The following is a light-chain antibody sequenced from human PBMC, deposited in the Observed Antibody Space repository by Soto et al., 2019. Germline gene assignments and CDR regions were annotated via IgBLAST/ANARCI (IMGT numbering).Light chain of an antibody. CDR2: DVS. CDR1: SSDVGGYNY. V-gene: IGLV2-14*01. CDR3: SSYTSSSTLV. Sequence: QSALTQPASVSGSPGQSITISRTGTSSDVGGYNYVSWYQQHPGKAPKLMIYDVSNRPSGVSNRFSGSKSGNTASLTISGLQAEDEAGYYCSSYTSSSTLVFGGGTKVTVL. J-gene: IGLJ2*01.